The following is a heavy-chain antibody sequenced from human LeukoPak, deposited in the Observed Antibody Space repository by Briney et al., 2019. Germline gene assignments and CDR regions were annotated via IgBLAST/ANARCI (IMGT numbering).Heavy chain of an antibody. Sequence: KPSETLSLTCTVSGGSISGSSYYWGWIRQPPGKGLEWIGSIYYSGSTYYNPSLKSRVTISVVPSKNQFSLKLSSVTAADTAVYYCARLVVGAADFDYWGQGSLVTVSS. D-gene: IGHD1-26*01. V-gene: IGHV4-39*01. CDR1: GGSISGSSYY. CDR2: IYYSGST. J-gene: IGHJ4*02. CDR3: ARLVVGAADFDY.